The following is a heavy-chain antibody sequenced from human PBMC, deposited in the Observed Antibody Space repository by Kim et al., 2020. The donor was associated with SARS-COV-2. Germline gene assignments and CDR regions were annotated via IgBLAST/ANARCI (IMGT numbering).Heavy chain of an antibody. J-gene: IGHJ6*02. CDR1: GFTFDDYA. Sequence: GGSLRLSCAASGFTFDDYAMHWVRQAPGKGLEWVSLISWDGGSTYYADSVKGRFTISRDNSKNSLYLQMNSLRAEDTALYYCAKDDAGDILTGFYYYGMDVWGQGTTVTVSS. CDR2: ISWDGGST. CDR3: AKDDAGDILTGFYYYGMDV. V-gene: IGHV3-43D*03. D-gene: IGHD3-9*01.